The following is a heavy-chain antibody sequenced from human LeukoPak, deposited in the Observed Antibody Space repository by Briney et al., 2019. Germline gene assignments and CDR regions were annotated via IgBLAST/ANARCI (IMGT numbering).Heavy chain of an antibody. Sequence: ASVKVSCKASGGTFSSYTISWVRQAPGQGLEWMGRIIPILGIANYAQKFQGRVTITADKSTSTAYMELSSLRSEDTAVYYCARDKLEGEPFDYWGQGTLVTVSS. CDR1: GGTFSSYT. V-gene: IGHV1-69*04. J-gene: IGHJ4*02. D-gene: IGHD1-1*01. CDR3: ARDKLEGEPFDY. CDR2: IIPILGIA.